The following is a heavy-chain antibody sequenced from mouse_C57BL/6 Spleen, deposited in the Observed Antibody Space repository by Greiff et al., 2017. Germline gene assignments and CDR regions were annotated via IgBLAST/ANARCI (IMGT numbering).Heavy chain of an antibody. Sequence: QVQLQQSGAELAKPGASVKLSCKASGYTFTSYWMHWVKQRPGQGLEWIGYINPSSGYTKYNQKFKDKATLTADKSSSTAYMQLSSLTYEDSAVYYCARLIITTVVATDGGYFDYWGQGTTLTVSS. J-gene: IGHJ2*01. CDR3: ARLIITTVVATDGGYFDY. V-gene: IGHV1-7*01. D-gene: IGHD1-1*01. CDR2: INPSSGYT. CDR1: GYTFTSYW.